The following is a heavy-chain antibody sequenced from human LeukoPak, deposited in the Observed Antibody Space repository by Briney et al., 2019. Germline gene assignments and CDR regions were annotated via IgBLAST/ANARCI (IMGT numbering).Heavy chain of an antibody. J-gene: IGHJ4*02. CDR1: GGTFSSYA. Sequence: SVKVSCKASGGTFSSYAISWVRQAPGQGLEWMGRIIPIFGTANYVQKFQGRVTITTDESTSTAYMELSSLRSEDTAVYYCARGGNYQYDFWSGYTPFDYWGQGTLVTVSS. CDR2: IIPIFGTA. D-gene: IGHD3-3*01. V-gene: IGHV1-69*05. CDR3: ARGGNYQYDFWSGYTPFDY.